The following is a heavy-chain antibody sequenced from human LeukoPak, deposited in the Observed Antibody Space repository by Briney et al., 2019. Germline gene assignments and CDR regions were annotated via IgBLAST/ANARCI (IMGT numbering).Heavy chain of an antibody. CDR1: GFTFSSYA. V-gene: IGHV3-23*01. J-gene: IGHJ4*02. Sequence: PGGSLRLSCAASGFTFSSYAMTWVRQAPGKGLEWVSGISGSGGTTYYADSVKGRFTISRDNSKNTLYLQMNSLRAEDTAVYYCARDLVGLFDYWGQGTLVTVSS. CDR2: ISGSGGTT. D-gene: IGHD3-16*01. CDR3: ARDLVGLFDY.